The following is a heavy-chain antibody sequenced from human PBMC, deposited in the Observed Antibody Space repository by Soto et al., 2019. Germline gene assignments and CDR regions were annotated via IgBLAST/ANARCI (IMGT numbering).Heavy chain of an antibody. CDR3: AKNPYSSGLWLGAFGF. D-gene: IGHD6-19*01. J-gene: IGHJ3*01. V-gene: IGHV3-23*01. Sequence: HPGGSLRLSCAASGFTFTTYAMSWVRQAPGKGLEWVSAISRSGSGTYYADSVKGRFTISRDNSKNTLHLQMNSLRADDTAVYYCAKNPYSSGLWLGAFGFWGQGTMVTVS. CDR2: ISRSGSGT. CDR1: GFTFTTYA.